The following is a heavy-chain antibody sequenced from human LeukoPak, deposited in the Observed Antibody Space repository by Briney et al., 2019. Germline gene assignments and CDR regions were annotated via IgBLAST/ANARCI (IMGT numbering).Heavy chain of an antibody. V-gene: IGHV3-9*01. CDR3: AKDSHYYDSSGLWFDP. CDR1: GFTFDDYT. CDR2: IGWNSGSI. J-gene: IGHJ5*02. Sequence: GGSLRLSCAASGFTFDDYTMHWVRQAPGKGLEWVSGIGWNSGSIGYADSVKGRFTISRDNAKNSLYLQMNNLRAEDTALYYCAKDSHYYDSSGLWFDPWGQGTLVTVSS. D-gene: IGHD3-22*01.